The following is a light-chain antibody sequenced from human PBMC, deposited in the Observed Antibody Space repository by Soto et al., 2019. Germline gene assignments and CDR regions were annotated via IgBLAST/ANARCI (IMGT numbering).Light chain of an antibody. CDR1: QTIGSL. CDR3: QHYNSWA. J-gene: IGKJ1*01. Sequence: DVQMTQSPSTLSASVGDRVTITCRASQTIGSLLAWYQQKPGKAPNLLIYKASSLESGVPSRFSGSGFGIEFTLTITGLQPEDFATYYCQHYNSWALGQGTKVE. CDR2: KAS. V-gene: IGKV1-5*03.